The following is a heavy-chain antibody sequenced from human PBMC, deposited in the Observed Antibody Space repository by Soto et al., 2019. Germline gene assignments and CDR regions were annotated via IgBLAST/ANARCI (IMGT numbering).Heavy chain of an antibody. J-gene: IGHJ6*02. D-gene: IGHD3-3*01. CDR2: ISYDGSNK. CDR3: AKVRLMLEWSTGGMDV. CDR1: GFTFSSYG. Sequence: QVQLVESGGGVVQPGRSLRLSCAASGFTFSSYGMHWVRQAPGKGLEWVAVISYDGSNKYYADSVKGRFTISRDNSKNTLYLEMSRLRAEDTAVYYCAKVRLMLEWSTGGMDVWCQGTTVTDSS. V-gene: IGHV3-30*18.